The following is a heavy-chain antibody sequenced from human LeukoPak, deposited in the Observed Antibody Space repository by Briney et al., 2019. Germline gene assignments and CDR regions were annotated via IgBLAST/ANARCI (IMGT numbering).Heavy chain of an antibody. CDR2: IQNDGSNK. CDR1: GFTFRTYG. Sequence: GGSLRLSCAASGFTFRTYGMHWVRQAPGKGLEWVAFIQNDGSNKYYTDSVKGRFTVSRDNSKKMLHLQMDSLRPEDTAVYYCAKDFGEWQLVTAIDSWGQGTLVTVSS. D-gene: IGHD6-6*01. CDR3: AKDFGEWQLVTAIDS. J-gene: IGHJ4*02. V-gene: IGHV3-30*02.